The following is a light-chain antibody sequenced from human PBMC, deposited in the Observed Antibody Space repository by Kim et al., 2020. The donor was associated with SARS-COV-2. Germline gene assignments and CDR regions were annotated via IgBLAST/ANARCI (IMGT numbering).Light chain of an antibody. J-gene: IGLJ3*02. Sequence: NFMLTQTHSVSESPGKTVTISCTRSSGSIASNYVQWYQQRPGSAPTTVIYEDNQRPSGVPDRFSGSIDSSSNSASLTISGLKTEDEAVYYCQSYDSSNRVFGGGTQLTVL. CDR2: EDN. CDR1: SGSIASNY. CDR3: QSYDSSNRV. V-gene: IGLV6-57*03.